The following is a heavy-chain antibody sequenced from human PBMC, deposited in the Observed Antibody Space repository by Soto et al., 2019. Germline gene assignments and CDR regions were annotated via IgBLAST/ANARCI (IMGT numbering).Heavy chain of an antibody. D-gene: IGHD2-21*01. CDR3: ARDVFCGGAPACPDMDV. J-gene: IGHJ6*02. Sequence: GASVKVSWKASGYTFSGYSITWVRQAPGQGLEWMGRISGYNGNTNYARTLRGRLTLTTDTSTSTAYMELRSLTSDDTAVYYFARDVFCGGAPACPDMDVWGQGTTVTVSS. CDR2: ISGYNGNT. V-gene: IGHV1-18*04. CDR1: GYTFSGYS.